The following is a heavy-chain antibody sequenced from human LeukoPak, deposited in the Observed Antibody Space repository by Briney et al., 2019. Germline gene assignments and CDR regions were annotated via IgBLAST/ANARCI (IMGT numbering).Heavy chain of an antibody. V-gene: IGHV3-23*01. Sequence: GGFLRLSCAASGFTFSSYAMSWVRQAPGKGLEWVSAISGSGGSTYYADSVKGRFTISRDNSKNTLYLQMNSLRAEDTAVYYCAKDPPVDSSSWYSLTYFQHWGQGTLVTVSS. CDR3: AKDPPVDSSSWYSLTYFQH. D-gene: IGHD6-13*01. J-gene: IGHJ1*01. CDR2: ISGSGGST. CDR1: GFTFSSYA.